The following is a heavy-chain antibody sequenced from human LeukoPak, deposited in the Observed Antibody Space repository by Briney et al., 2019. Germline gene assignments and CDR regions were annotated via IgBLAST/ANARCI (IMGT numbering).Heavy chain of an antibody. Sequence: GGSLRLSCAASGFTFSSYWMSWVRQAPGKGLEWVANIKQDGGETYYVDSVKGRLPISRDNARNSLYMQMNSLRADDTAVYFCARDGAAAGTPLDYWGQGTLVIVSS. CDR1: GFTFSSYW. D-gene: IGHD6-13*01. CDR2: IKQDGGET. CDR3: ARDGAAAGTPLDY. J-gene: IGHJ4*02. V-gene: IGHV3-7*01.